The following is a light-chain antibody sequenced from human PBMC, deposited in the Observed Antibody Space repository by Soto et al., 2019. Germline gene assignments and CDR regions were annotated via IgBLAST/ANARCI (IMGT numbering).Light chain of an antibody. CDR3: QQTYNTPIT. CDR2: AAS. V-gene: IGKV1-39*01. J-gene: IGKJ5*01. Sequence: DIQMTQSPSSLSASVGDRVTITCRASQFISRHLNWYQQKPGKAPNLLIYAASSLQSGVPSRFSGSGSGTDFTLTISSLQPEDFAIYYRQQTYNTPITFGQGTRLEIK. CDR1: QFISRH.